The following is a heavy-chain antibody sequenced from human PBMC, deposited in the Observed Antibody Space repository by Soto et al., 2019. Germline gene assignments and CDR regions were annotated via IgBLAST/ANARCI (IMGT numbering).Heavy chain of an antibody. D-gene: IGHD5-12*01. J-gene: IGHJ6*02. CDR1: GGSISSGDYY. CDR2: ISNSGT. V-gene: IGHV4-30-4*01. CDR3: ARDRWEWLRFGFPLLGYYYYGMDV. Sequence: PSETLSLTCTVSGGSISSGDYYWSWIRQPPGKGLEWIGYISNSGTYYNPSLRSRLTMSVGTSKNQFSLTLSSVTAADTAVYYCARDRWEWLRFGFPLLGYYYYGMDVWGQGTTVTVSS.